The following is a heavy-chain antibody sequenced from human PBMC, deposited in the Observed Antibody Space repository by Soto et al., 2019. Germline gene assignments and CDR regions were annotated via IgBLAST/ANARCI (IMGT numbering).Heavy chain of an antibody. CDR2: IYSGGST. Sequence: GGSLRLSCAASGFTVSSNYMSWVRQAPGKGLECVSVIYSGGSTYYADSVKGRFTISRDNSKNTLYLQMNSLRAEDTAVYYCARDPINYDYVWGSYRPTRYGMDVWGQGTTVTVSS. J-gene: IGHJ6*02. D-gene: IGHD3-16*02. V-gene: IGHV3-53*01. CDR1: GFTVSSNY. CDR3: ARDPINYDYVWGSYRPTRYGMDV.